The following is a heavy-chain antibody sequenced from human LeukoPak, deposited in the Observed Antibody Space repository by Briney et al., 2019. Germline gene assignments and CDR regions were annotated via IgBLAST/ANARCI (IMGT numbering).Heavy chain of an antibody. J-gene: IGHJ3*02. CDR2: IGAYNGNT. D-gene: IGHD2-15*01. CDR3: ARGDCSGGSCYPDAFDI. CDR1: GYTFTSYG. V-gene: IGHV1-18*01. Sequence: ASVKVSCKASGYTFTSYGISWVRQAPGQGLEWMGWIGAYNGNTNYAQKLQGRVTMTTDTSTSTAYMELRSLRSNDTAVYYCARGDCSGGSCYPDAFDIWGQGTMVTVSS.